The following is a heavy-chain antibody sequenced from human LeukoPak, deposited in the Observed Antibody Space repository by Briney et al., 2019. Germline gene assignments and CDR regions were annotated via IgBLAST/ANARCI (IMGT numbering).Heavy chain of an antibody. V-gene: IGHV3-7*03. CDR1: GFIFSNYW. D-gene: IGHD4-17*01. J-gene: IGHJ4*01. CDR3: GSDPNGDYVGALGY. CDR2: IKQDGTEK. Sequence: GGSLRLSCAASGFIFSNYWMSWVRQAPGKGLEWVANIKQDGTEKNYVDSVKGRFTISRDNGNNSLYLQMNSLRAEDTAIYYCGSDPNGDYVGALGYWGRGTLVTVSS.